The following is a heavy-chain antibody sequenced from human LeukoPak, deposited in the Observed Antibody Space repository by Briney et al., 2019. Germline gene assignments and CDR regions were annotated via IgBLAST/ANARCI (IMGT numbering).Heavy chain of an antibody. D-gene: IGHD2-2*01. Sequence: GRTLRLSCVVSGLTLSDYYMNWIRQAPGKGLEGISYISRSSSYTDYAHSVKGRFTISRDNAKDALYLQMDSLRLDDTAVYYCAKDRDCSSTGCYVFASWGQGTLVTVSS. CDR3: AKDRDCSSTGCYVFAS. V-gene: IGHV3-11*05. J-gene: IGHJ4*02. CDR2: ISRSSSYT. CDR1: GLTLSDYY.